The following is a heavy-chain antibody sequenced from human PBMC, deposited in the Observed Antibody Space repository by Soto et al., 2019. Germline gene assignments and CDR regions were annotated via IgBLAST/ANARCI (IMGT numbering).Heavy chain of an antibody. V-gene: IGHV4-30-2*01. D-gene: IGHD4-17*01. J-gene: IGHJ5*02. CDR1: GDSISSGGYS. CDR3: ARGYGDYDDNCLDH. Sequence: QLQLQESGSGLVKPSQTLSLTCAVSGDSISSGGYSWNWIRQPPGKGLEWIGYIYHSGSTYYNPSLKRRAAMSEYRSKNQFSLNLNSVTAADTAVYYCARGYGDYDDNCLDHWGQGILVTLSS. CDR2: IYHSGST.